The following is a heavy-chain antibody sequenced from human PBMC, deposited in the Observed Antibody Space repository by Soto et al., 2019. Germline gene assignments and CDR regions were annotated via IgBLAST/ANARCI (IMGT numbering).Heavy chain of an antibody. CDR1: GFTFISNG. Sequence: GGSRRLSCAASGFTFISNGMSWVRQAPGKGLEWVSGISGGGGGTYYADSVKGRFTISRDNSKNTLYLQLNSLRAEDTAVYYCAKDNVASGNYYNPFDYWGQGTLVTVSS. D-gene: IGHD3-10*01. CDR3: AKDNVASGNYYNPFDY. CDR2: ISGGGGGT. V-gene: IGHV3-23*01. J-gene: IGHJ4*02.